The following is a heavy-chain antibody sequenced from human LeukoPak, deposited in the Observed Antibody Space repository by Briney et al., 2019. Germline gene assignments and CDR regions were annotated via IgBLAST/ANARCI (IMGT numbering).Heavy chain of an antibody. CDR1: GGSISSYY. D-gene: IGHD3-10*01. V-gene: IGHV4-4*07. J-gene: IGHJ6*03. CDR2: IYSSGT. Sequence: PSETLSLTCTVSGGSISSYYLSWIRQPAGKGLEWIGRIYSSGTNYNPSLKSRVTISVDTSKNQFSLKLSSVTAADTAVYYCARNGAGDGSGSYLYYYYYMDVWGKGTTVTISS. CDR3: ARNGAGDGSGSYLYYYYYMDV.